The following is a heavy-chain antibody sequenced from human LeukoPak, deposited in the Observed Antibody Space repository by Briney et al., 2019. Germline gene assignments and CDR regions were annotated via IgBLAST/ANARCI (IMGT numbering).Heavy chain of an antibody. J-gene: IGHJ4*02. Sequence: ASVTVSCKASGYTFTDYYIHWVRQAPGQGLEWMGWINPNSGATNYAQKFQGRVTMTRDTSISTAYMELSRLRSDDTAVYYCARGLQDSSGEVWYIDYWGQGTLVTVSS. V-gene: IGHV1-2*02. CDR1: GYTFTDYY. CDR3: ARGLQDSSGEVWYIDY. CDR2: INPNSGAT. D-gene: IGHD6-25*01.